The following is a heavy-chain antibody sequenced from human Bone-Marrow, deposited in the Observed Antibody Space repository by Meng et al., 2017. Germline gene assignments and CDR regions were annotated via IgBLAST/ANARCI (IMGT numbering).Heavy chain of an antibody. CDR3: ARDLLSRSYDYGDYWPSYYYYGMDV. CDR2: IYYSGST. V-gene: IGHV4-39*07. CDR1: GGSISSSSYY. D-gene: IGHD4-17*01. Sequence: GSLRLPCTVSGGSISSSSYYWGWIRQPPGKGLEWIGSIYYSGSTYYNPSLKSRVTISVDTSKNQFSLKLSSVTAADTAVYYCARDLLSRSYDYGDYWPSYYYYGMDVWGQGTTVTVSS. J-gene: IGHJ6*02.